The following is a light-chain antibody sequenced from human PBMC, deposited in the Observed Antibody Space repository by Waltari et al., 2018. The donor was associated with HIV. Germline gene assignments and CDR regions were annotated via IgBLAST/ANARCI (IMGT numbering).Light chain of an antibody. V-gene: IGKV4-1*01. CDR1: QSLLFRSTNKNY. J-gene: IGKJ1*01. CDR2: WAS. CDR3: QQFYDFPRT. Sequence: DIVMTQSPDSLIVSLGERATINCKSSQSLLFRSTNKNYLAWYQQKPGQPPKLLLYWASTRESGVPDRFSGSGSGTDFALTISSLQAEDVAVYYCQQFYDFPRTFGQGTKVEIK.